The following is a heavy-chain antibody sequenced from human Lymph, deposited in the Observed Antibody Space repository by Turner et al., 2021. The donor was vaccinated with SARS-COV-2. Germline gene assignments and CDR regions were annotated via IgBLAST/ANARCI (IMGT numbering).Heavy chain of an antibody. V-gene: IGHV1-2*02. Sequence: QVQLAQSGAEVKEPGASVKVPCKASGYTLTGYYMRWVRQARGQGLEWMGWIKPDSGGTNYAQNFQDRVTMTRDTSIRTAYMERSRLRSDDTAVYYCARGGLYYYDSSAYYGDAFDFWGQGTMVTVSS. CDR1: GYTLTGYY. J-gene: IGHJ3*01. D-gene: IGHD3-22*01. CDR2: IKPDSGGT. CDR3: ARGGLYYYDSSAYYGDAFDF.